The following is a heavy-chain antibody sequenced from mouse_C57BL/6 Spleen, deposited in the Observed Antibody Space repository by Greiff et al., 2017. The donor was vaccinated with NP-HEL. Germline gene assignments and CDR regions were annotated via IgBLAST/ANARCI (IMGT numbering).Heavy chain of an antibody. Sequence: QVQLQQPGAELVRPGSSVKLSCKASGYTFTSYWMDWVKQRPGQGLEWIGNIYPSDSETHYNQKFKDKATLTVDKSSSTAYMQLSSLTSEDSAVYYCARGDYYGSGFDYWGQGTTLTVSS. CDR2: IYPSDSET. CDR1: GYTFTSYW. CDR3: ARGDYYGSGFDY. V-gene: IGHV1-61*01. D-gene: IGHD1-1*01. J-gene: IGHJ2*01.